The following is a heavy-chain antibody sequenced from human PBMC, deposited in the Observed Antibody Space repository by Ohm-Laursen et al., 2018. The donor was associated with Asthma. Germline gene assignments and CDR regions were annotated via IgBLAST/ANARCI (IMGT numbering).Heavy chain of an antibody. CDR2: IYYSGST. J-gene: IGHJ3*02. CDR3: ARARGGLGRGGRGAFDI. CDR1: GGSISSGDYY. Sequence: SQTLSLTCTVSGGSISSGDYYWSWIRQPPGKGLEWIGYIYYSGSTYYNPSLESRVTISVDTSKNQFSLKLSSVTAADTAVYYCARARGGLGRGGRGAFDIWGQGTMVTVSS. D-gene: IGHD3-10*01. V-gene: IGHV4-30-4*01.